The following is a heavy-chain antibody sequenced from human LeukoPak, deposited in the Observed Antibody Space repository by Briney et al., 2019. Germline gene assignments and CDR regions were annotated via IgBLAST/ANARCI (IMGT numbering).Heavy chain of an antibody. CDR1: GYTFTGYY. J-gene: IGHJ5*02. V-gene: IGHV1-2*02. CDR3: ARGPRGVVVITTNWFDP. D-gene: IGHD3-22*01. Sequence: ASVKVSCKASGYTFTGYYMHWVRQAPGQGLEWMGWINPNSGGTNYAQKFQGRVTMTRDTSISTAYMELSRLRSDDTAVYYCARGPRGVVVITTNWFDPWGQGTLVTVSS. CDR2: INPNSGGT.